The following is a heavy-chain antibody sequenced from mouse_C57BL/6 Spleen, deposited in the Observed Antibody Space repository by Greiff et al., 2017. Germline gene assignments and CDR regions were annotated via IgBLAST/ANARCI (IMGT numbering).Heavy chain of an antibody. V-gene: IGHV1-22*01. J-gene: IGHJ2*01. Sequence: VQLQQSGPELVKPGASVQMSCKASGYTFTDYNMNWVKQSPGKSLEWIGYINPNNGGTSYNQKFKGKATLTVNKSSSTAYMGLRSLTSEDSAVYYCARGLVFDYWGQGTTLTVSS. D-gene: IGHD3-1*01. CDR3: ARGLVFDY. CDR1: GYTFTDYN. CDR2: INPNNGGT.